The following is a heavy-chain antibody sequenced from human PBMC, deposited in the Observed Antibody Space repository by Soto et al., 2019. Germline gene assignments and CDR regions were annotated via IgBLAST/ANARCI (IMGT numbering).Heavy chain of an antibody. D-gene: IGHD2-2*01. CDR1: GYTYTNYD. CDR2: MNPNIGNT. Sequence: QVQLVQSGAEVKKPGASVKVSCKASGYTYTNYDINWVRQATGQGLERMGWMNPNIGNTGYAQRFQGRVTTTRNTSISTAYMELSSLRSDDTAVYYCARGRPNCTSTSCPEAHAIDIWGQGTVVTVSS. CDR3: ARGRPNCTSTSCPEAHAIDI. V-gene: IGHV1-8*01. J-gene: IGHJ3*02.